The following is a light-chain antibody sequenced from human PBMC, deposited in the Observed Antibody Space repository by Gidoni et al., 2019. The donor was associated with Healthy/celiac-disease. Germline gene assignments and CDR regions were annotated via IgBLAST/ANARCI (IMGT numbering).Light chain of an antibody. V-gene: IGLV1-51*01. CDR2: DNN. J-gene: IGLJ2*01. Sequence: QSVLTQPPSVSAAPGQKVTISCSGSSSNIGNHYVSWYQQLPGTAPKLLIYDNNKRPSGIPDRFSGSTSGTSATLGITGLQTGDEADYYCGTWDSSLSAVVFGGGTKLTVL. CDR3: GTWDSSLSAVV. CDR1: SSNIGNHY.